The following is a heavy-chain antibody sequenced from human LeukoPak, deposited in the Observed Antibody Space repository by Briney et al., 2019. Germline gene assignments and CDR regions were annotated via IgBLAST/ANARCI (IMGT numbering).Heavy chain of an antibody. J-gene: IGHJ4*02. Sequence: SETLSLTCTVSGGSISSYYWSWIRQPPGKGLEWIGYIYYSGSTNYNPSLKSRVTISVDTSKNQFPLKLSSETAADTAVYYCARDNWGSADYWGQGTLVTVSS. D-gene: IGHD7-27*01. CDR3: ARDNWGSADY. CDR1: GGSISSYY. CDR2: IYYSGST. V-gene: IGHV4-59*01.